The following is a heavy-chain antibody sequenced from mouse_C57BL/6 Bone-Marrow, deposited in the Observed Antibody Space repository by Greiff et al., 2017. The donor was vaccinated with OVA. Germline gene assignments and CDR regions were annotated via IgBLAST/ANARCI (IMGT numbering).Heavy chain of an antibody. J-gene: IGHJ2*01. CDR3: ARYHYYGSSPLDY. CDR1: GYTFTSYW. CDR2: IDPSDSYT. V-gene: IGHV1-50*01. Sequence: QVQLQQPGDELVKPGASVKLSCKASGYTFTSYWMQWVKQRPGQGLEWIGEIDPSDSYTNYNQKFKGKATLTVDTSSSTAYMQLSSLTSEDSAVYYCARYHYYGSSPLDYWGQGTTLTVSS. D-gene: IGHD1-1*01.